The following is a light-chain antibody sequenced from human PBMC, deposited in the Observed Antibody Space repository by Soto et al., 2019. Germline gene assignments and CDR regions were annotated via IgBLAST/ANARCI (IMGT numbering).Light chain of an antibody. Sequence: DIVLTQSPATXXLSPGERATXXXXASQSVSNYLAWYQQKPGQAPRLLMYYASNRATGIPARFSGSGSGTDFTLTISSLEPEDFAVYYCQQRSNWPLTFGGGTKVEIK. CDR3: QQRSNWPLT. V-gene: IGKV3-11*01. J-gene: IGKJ4*01. CDR1: QSVSNY. CDR2: YAS.